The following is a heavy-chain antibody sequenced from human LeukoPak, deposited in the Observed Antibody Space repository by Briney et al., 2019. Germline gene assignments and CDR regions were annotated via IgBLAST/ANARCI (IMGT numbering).Heavy chain of an antibody. CDR2: IKQDGSEK. V-gene: IGHV3-7*01. D-gene: IGHD1-26*01. Sequence: GGSLRLSCAASGFTFSSYWMSWVRQPPGKGLEWVANIKQDGSEKYYVDSVKGRFTISRDNAKNSLYLQMNSLRAEDTAVYYCARVVGATTGYYFDYWGQGTLVTVSS. CDR3: ARVVGATTGYYFDY. CDR1: GFTFSSYW. J-gene: IGHJ4*02.